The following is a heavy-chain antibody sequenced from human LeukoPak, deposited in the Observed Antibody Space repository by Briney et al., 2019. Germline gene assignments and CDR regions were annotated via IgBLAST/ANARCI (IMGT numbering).Heavy chain of an antibody. CDR1: GFTFSSYW. CDR3: ARVRIAAAGTWRSGMDV. CDR2: INSDGSST. V-gene: IGHV3-74*01. Sequence: PGGSLRLSCAASGFTFSSYWMHWVRQAPGKGLVWVSRINSDGSSTSYADSVKGRFTISRDNAKNTLYLQMNSLRAEDTAVYYCARVRIAAAGTWRSGMDVWGQGTTVTASS. D-gene: IGHD6-13*01. J-gene: IGHJ6*02.